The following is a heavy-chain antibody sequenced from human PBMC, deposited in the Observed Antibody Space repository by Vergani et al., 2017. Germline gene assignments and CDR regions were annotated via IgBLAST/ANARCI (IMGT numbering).Heavy chain of an antibody. CDR1: GFTFSRHW. Sequence: EVQLVESGGGLVKPGGSLRLSCAASGFTFSRHWMHWVRQAPGKGLVWVSRVNPEGTNTPYADSVKGRFTISRDNAKNMMYLQLNSLRDEDTAVYYCAKDAASSSWYGNWFDPWGQGTLVTVSS. CDR2: VNPEGTNT. CDR3: AKDAASSSWYGNWFDP. J-gene: IGHJ5*02. D-gene: IGHD6-13*01. V-gene: IGHV3-74*01.